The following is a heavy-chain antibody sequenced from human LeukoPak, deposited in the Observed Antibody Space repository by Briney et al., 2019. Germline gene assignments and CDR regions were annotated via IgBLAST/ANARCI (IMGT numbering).Heavy chain of an antibody. CDR1: GFTFSAYW. Sequence: GGSLRLSCAASGFTFSAYWMHWVRQTPGKGLEDVSIISPNGEYPSYADSVKGRFTISRDNAKNTLYLEIHSLTAEDTAIYSCVRGTNGWPGIDYWGQGTPVTVSS. CDR2: ISPNGEYP. D-gene: IGHD6-19*01. CDR3: VRGTNGWPGIDY. J-gene: IGHJ4*02. V-gene: IGHV3-74*01.